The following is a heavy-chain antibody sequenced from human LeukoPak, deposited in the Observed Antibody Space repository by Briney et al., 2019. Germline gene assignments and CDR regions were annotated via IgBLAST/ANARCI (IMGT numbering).Heavy chain of an antibody. Sequence: GGSLRLSCAGSGFSFSSHGMNWVRQAPGKGLEWVSSISSSSSYIYYADSVKGRFTISRHNAKNSLYLHMNSLRVEDTAVYYCARAGSGYEDGFDYWGQGTLVTVSS. D-gene: IGHD5-12*01. CDR1: GFSFSSHG. CDR3: ARAGSGYEDGFDY. J-gene: IGHJ4*02. CDR2: ISSSSSYI. V-gene: IGHV3-21*01.